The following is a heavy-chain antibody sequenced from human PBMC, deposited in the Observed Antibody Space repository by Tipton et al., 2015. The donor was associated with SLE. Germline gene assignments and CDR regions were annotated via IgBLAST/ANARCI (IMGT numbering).Heavy chain of an antibody. CDR2: ISYGGGT. D-gene: IGHD3-16*01. Sequence: TLSLTCSVSGGSINSNYWIWIRQPPGKGLEWIGYISYGGGTNYNPSLKSRVTMSVDTAKNQFSLKMTSVIAADTAVYFCARDPGERTFDIWGQGTMVAVSS. CDR1: GGSINSNY. CDR3: ARDPGERTFDI. V-gene: IGHV4-59*12. J-gene: IGHJ3*02.